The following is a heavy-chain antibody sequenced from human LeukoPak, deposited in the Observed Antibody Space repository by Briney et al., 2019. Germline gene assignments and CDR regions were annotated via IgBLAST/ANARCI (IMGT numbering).Heavy chain of an antibody. V-gene: IGHV1-69*06. D-gene: IGHD3-10*01. Sequence: SVKVSCKASGGTFSSYAISWVRQAPGQGLEWMGGIIPIFGTANYAQKFQGRVTITADKSTSTAYMELSSLRSEDTAVYYCAREWFGELSRGGWFDPWGQGTPVTVSS. CDR1: GGTFSSYA. J-gene: IGHJ5*02. CDR3: AREWFGELSRGGWFDP. CDR2: IIPIFGTA.